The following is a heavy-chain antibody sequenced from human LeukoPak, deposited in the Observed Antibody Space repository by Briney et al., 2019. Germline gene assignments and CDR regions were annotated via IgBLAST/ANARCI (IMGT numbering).Heavy chain of an antibody. V-gene: IGHV1-46*01. CDR1: GYTFTSYY. CDR2: INPSGGST. D-gene: IGHD5-24*01. CDR3: ARRLEGDGYNYDWYFDL. Sequence: GASVKVSCKASGYTFTSYYMHWVRQAPGQGLEWMGIINPSGGSTSYAQKFQGRVTMTRDTSTSTVYMELSSLRSEDTAVYYCARRLEGDGYNYDWYFDLWGRGTLVTVSS. J-gene: IGHJ2*01.